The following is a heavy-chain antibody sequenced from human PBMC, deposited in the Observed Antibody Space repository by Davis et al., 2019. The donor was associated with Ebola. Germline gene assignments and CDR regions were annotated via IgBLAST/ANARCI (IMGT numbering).Heavy chain of an antibody. CDR2: VYYSGSA. J-gene: IGHJ4*02. CDR3: ARDNWNYEKGFDY. CDR1: GDSTSRTSSY. V-gene: IGHV4-39*07. Sequence: SETLSLTCSVSGDSTSRTSSYWGWIRQPPGKGLEWIGSVYYSGSAYYNPSLKSRVTISVDTSKNQFSLKLSSVTAADTAVYYCARDNWNYEKGFDYWGQG. D-gene: IGHD1-7*01.